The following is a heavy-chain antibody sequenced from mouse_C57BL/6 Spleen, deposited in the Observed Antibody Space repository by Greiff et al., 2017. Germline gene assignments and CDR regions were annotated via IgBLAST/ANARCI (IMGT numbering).Heavy chain of an antibody. Sequence: EVKVEESGGGLVKPGGSLKLSCAASGFTFSDYGMHWVRQAPEKGLEWVAYISSGSSTIYYADTVKGRFTISRDNAKNTLFLQMTSLRSEDTAMYYCARDYADYWGQGTTLTVSS. D-gene: IGHD2-4*01. CDR3: ARDYADY. J-gene: IGHJ2*01. V-gene: IGHV5-17*01. CDR1: GFTFSDYG. CDR2: ISSGSSTI.